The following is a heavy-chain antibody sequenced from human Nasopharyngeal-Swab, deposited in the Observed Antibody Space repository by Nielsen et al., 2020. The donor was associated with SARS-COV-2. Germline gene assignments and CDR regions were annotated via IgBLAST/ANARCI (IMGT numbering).Heavy chain of an antibody. Sequence: SVKVSCKASGGTFSSYAISWVRQAPGQGLEWMGGIIPILGIANYAQKFQGRVTITADKSTSTAYMELSSLRSEDTAVYYCARVVRDCSGGSCASTFDYWGQGTLVTVSS. CDR1: GGTFSSYA. D-gene: IGHD2-15*01. V-gene: IGHV1-69*10. CDR2: IIPILGIA. CDR3: ARVVRDCSGGSCASTFDY. J-gene: IGHJ4*02.